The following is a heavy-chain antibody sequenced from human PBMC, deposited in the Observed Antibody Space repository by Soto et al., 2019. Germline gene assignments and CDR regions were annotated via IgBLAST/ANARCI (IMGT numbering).Heavy chain of an antibody. CDR2: ISYDGSNK. Sequence: LGISCAASVFTFSSYGMHGVRQAPGKGLEWVAVISYDGSNKYYADSVKGRFTISRDNSKNTLYLQMNSLRAEDMAVYYCAKALYNWNYGVDYWGQGTLVPASS. V-gene: IGHV3-30*18. CDR3: AKALYNWNYGVDY. J-gene: IGHJ4*02. CDR1: VFTFSSYG. D-gene: IGHD1-1*01.